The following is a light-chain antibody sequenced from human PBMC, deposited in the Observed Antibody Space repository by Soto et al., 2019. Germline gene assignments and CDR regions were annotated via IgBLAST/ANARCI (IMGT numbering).Light chain of an antibody. J-gene: IGLJ1*01. CDR3: SSYTSSRAYV. CDR2: EVS. CDR1: SSDVGGYNY. Sequence: QSPLTQPASVSGSPGQSITISCTGTSSDVGGYNYVSWYQQHPGKAPKLMIYEVSNRPSGVSNRFSGSKSGNTASLTISGLQAEDEADYYCSSYTSSRAYVVGIGNKVT. V-gene: IGLV2-14*01.